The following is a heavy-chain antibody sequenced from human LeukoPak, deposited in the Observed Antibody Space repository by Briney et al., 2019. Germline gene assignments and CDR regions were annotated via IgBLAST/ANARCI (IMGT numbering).Heavy chain of an antibody. J-gene: IGHJ4*02. CDR3: VEGKTSPDF. Sequence: GGSLRLSCAVCGFSFSWYGMHWVRQAPGKGLEWVAVIWNDGINTYYADSVKGRFTISRYNSKYRVYLQMNSLRVEDTAVYYCVEGKTSPDFRGQGTLVTVSS. CDR1: GFSFSWYG. D-gene: IGHD2/OR15-2a*01. CDR2: IWNDGINT. V-gene: IGHV3-33*01.